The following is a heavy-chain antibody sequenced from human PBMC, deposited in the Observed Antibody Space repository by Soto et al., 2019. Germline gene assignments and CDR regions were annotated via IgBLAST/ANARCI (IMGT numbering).Heavy chain of an antibody. CDR3: ASISYYYGSGSSFDY. V-gene: IGHV1-69*01. D-gene: IGHD3-10*01. Sequence: QVQLVQSGAEVKKPGSSVKVSCKASGGTFSSYAISWVRQAPGQGLEWMGGVIPIFGTANYAPKFQGRVTITADESTSTAYMELRSLRSEDTAVYYCASISYYYGSGSSFDYWGQGPLVTVSS. CDR2: VIPIFGTA. CDR1: GGTFSSYA. J-gene: IGHJ4*02.